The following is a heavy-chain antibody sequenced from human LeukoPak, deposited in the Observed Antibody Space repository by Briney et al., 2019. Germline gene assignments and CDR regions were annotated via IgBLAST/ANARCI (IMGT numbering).Heavy chain of an antibody. CDR2: IKAKIHGETI. CDR1: GITLSDFW. J-gene: IGHJ4*02. CDR3: TRRSTI. D-gene: IGHD5-24*01. Sequence: LGGSLRLSCAASGITLSDFWFSWVRQAPGKGLEWVARIKAKIHGETIDYAAPVRGRFIISRDDSRNTVYLQMNSLKFEDTAMYYCTRRSTIWGRGIRVTVSS. V-gene: IGHV3-15*01.